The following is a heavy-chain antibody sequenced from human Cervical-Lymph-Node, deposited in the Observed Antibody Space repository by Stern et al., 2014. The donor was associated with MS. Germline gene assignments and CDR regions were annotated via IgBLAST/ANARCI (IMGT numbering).Heavy chain of an antibody. CDR1: GYNFNTYW. CDR3: ARQVGDYSNDY. Sequence: EEQLVESGAEVKKPGESLKISCKVSGYNFNTYWIAWVRQMPGKGLEWMGFIYPGDSDTRFSPSFQGQVTISVDKSISTAYLQWSSLKASDTAMYYCARQVGDYSNDYWGQGTLVTVSS. V-gene: IGHV5-51*01. CDR2: IYPGDSDT. J-gene: IGHJ4*02. D-gene: IGHD4-11*01.